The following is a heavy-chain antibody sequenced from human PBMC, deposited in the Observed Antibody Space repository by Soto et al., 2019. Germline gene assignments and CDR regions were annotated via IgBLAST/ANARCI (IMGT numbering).Heavy chain of an antibody. D-gene: IGHD3-22*01. CDR1: GGSISSGDYY. CDR3: ARDGHYYDSSGIDAFDI. J-gene: IGHJ3*02. CDR2: IYYSGST. V-gene: IGHV4-30-4*01. Sequence: QVQLQESGPGLVKPSQTLSLTCTVSGGSISSGDYYWSWIRQPPGKGLEWIGYIYYSGSTYYNPSLESRVTISVDPSKNQFSLKLSSVPAADTAVYYCARDGHYYDSSGIDAFDIWGQGTMVTVSS.